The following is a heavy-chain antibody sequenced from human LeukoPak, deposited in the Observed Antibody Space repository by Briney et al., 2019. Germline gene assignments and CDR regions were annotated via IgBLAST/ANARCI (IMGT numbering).Heavy chain of an antibody. Sequence: SETLYLTCTVSGGSISSYYWSWIRQPAGKGLEWIGRIYTSGSTNYNPSLKSRVTVSVDTSKNQFSLKLSSVTAADTAVYYCARVNYDFYYMDVWGKGTTVTVSS. D-gene: IGHD3-3*01. CDR1: GGSISSYY. CDR3: ARVNYDFYYMDV. V-gene: IGHV4-4*07. J-gene: IGHJ6*03. CDR2: IYTSGST.